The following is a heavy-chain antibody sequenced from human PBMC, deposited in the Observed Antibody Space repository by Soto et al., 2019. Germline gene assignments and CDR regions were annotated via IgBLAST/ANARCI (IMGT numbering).Heavy chain of an antibody. Sequence: PSETLSLTCSVSGASVSSANYFWSWIRQPPGKGLEWIGYIYHNGNTNYSPSLKSRVTISLDTSKDQFSLKLNSVTAADTAVYYCARVDGSRTSSLFDYFGQGTLV. CDR2: IYHNGNT. D-gene: IGHD3-10*01. V-gene: IGHV4-61*01. J-gene: IGHJ4*02. CDR1: GASVSSANYF. CDR3: ARVDGSRTSSLFDY.